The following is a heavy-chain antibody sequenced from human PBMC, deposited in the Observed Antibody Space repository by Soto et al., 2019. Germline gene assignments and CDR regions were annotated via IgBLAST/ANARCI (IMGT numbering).Heavy chain of an antibody. Sequence: QVQLVESGGGVVQPGRSLRLSCAASGFTFSTYGMHWVRQAPGKGLEWVTFLSYDGGNKFYADSVKGRFTISRDNSKNTLYLQRSSLRAEDTAVYYCAKDRVEAYCSSTSCYYYGMDVWGQGTTVTVSS. CDR3: AKDRVEAYCSSTSCYYYGMDV. D-gene: IGHD2-2*01. CDR1: GFTFSTYG. J-gene: IGHJ6*02. CDR2: LSYDGGNK. V-gene: IGHV3-30*18.